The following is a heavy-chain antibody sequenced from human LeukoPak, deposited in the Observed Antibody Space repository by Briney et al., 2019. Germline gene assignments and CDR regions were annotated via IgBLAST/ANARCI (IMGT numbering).Heavy chain of an antibody. Sequence: HPGGSLRLSCAASGFTFSTYAMSWVRQAPGKGLEWVSAISGSGGSTYYADSVKGRFTISRDNSKNTLYLQMNSLRAEDTAVYYCAKMGSYYDYVWGSYRHFDYWGQGTLVTVSS. CDR1: GFTFSTYA. D-gene: IGHD3-16*02. J-gene: IGHJ4*02. CDR3: AKMGSYYDYVWGSYRHFDY. CDR2: ISGSGGST. V-gene: IGHV3-23*01.